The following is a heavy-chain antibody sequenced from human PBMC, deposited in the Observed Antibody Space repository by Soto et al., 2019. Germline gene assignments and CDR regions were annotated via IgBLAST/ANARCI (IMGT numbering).Heavy chain of an antibody. CDR3: ARVIRTVKDAIGLVYYGMDV. J-gene: IGHJ6*02. V-gene: IGHV4-34*01. Sequence: SETLSLTCAVYGGSFSGYYWSWIRQPPGKGLEWIGEINHSGSTNYNPSLKSRVTISVDTSKNQFSLKLSSVTAADTAVYYCARVIRTVKDAIGLVYYGMDVWGQGTTVTVSS. D-gene: IGHD2-8*01. CDR1: GGSFSGYY. CDR2: INHSGST.